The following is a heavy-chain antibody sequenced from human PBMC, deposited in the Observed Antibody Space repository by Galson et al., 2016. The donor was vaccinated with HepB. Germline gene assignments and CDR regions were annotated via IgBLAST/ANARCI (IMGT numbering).Heavy chain of an antibody. V-gene: IGHV1-69*06. D-gene: IGHD2-2*01. CDR1: GGTFSGYA. CDR3: ARTHYDCSNNNCYLPDYYYYGMDV. CDR2: IIPIFGTT. Sequence: SVKVSCKASGGTFSGYAISWVRQAPGQGLEWMGGIIPIFGTTNYAQKFQGRVTITADKSTSTAYMEPTSLRSEDTAVYYCARTHYDCSNNNCYLPDYYYYGMDVWGQGTTVTVSS. J-gene: IGHJ6*02.